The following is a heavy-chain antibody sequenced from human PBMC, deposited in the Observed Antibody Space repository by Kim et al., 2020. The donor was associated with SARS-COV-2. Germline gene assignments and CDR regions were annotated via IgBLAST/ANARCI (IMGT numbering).Heavy chain of an antibody. CDR1: GFTVYNNY. CDR3: AKSGMAMAGQGVAFDI. J-gene: IGHJ3*02. CDR2: IYSGGET. D-gene: IGHD6-19*01. V-gene: IGHV3-53*01. Sequence: GGSRRLSCAASGFTVYNNYMNWVRQAPGKGLEWVSVIYSGGETYYADSVKGRFTISRDDSKNTLFLHMSSLRADDTALYYCAKSGMAMAGQGVAFDIWGRGTMVTVSS.